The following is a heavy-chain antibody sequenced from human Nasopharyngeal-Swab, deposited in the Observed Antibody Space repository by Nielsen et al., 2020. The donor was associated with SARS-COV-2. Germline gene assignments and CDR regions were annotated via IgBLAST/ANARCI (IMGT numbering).Heavy chain of an antibody. J-gene: IGHJ6*04. V-gene: IGHV3-23*01. Sequence: GESLKISCAASGFTFSSYALTLVRQAPGKGLEWVSIISGSGDTTYYADSVKDRFTISRDNSKNTLYLQTNSLRVEDTAVYYCAKAPYLRGMDVWGKGTTVTVSS. CDR1: GFTFSSYA. D-gene: IGHD2-21*01. CDR3: AKAPYLRGMDV. CDR2: ISGSGDTT.